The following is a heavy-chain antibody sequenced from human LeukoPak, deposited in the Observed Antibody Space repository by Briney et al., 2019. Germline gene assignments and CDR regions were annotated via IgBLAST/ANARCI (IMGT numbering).Heavy chain of an antibody. J-gene: IGHJ4*01. CDR1: GDPISSHSDY. Sequence: SETLSLTCTVSGDPISSHSDYKWTWIRQPPGKGLEWNGYVYHNGNINYNPFPGSRLTISVDASKDQFTLRSNSVTAAGTAVYFRAREYSAFDHWGHGTLVTVSS. CDR3: AREYSAFDH. V-gene: IGHV4-61*08. CDR2: VYHNGNI. D-gene: IGHD4-11*01.